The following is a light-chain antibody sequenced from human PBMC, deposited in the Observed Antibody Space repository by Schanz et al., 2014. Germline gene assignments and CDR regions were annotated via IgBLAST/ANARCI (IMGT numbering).Light chain of an antibody. CDR1: SSDVGGYNY. CDR3: SSYTSSSTLVV. Sequence: QSALTQPASVSGSPGQSITISCTGTSSDVGGYNYVSWYQHHPGKAPKLMIYEVTKRPSGVSNRFSGSKSGNTASLTISGLQAEDEADYYCSSYTSSSTLVVFGGGTKLTVL. V-gene: IGLV2-14*01. CDR2: EVT. J-gene: IGLJ2*01.